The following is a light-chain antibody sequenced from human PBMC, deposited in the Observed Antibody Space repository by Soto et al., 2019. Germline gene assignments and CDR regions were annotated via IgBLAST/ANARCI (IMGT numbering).Light chain of an antibody. CDR1: QSVSSIY. CDR2: GAS. CDR3: QQYGSSLTWT. J-gene: IGKJ1*01. V-gene: IGKV3-20*01. Sequence: EIVLTQSPGTLSLSPGERATLSCRASQSVSSIYLAWYQQKPGQAPRLLIYGASSRATGIPDRFSGSGSGTDFTLTISRLVPVDFAVYYCQQYGSSLTWTFGQGTKVDIK.